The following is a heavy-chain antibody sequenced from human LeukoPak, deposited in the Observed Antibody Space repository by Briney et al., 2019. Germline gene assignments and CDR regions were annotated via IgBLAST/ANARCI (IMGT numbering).Heavy chain of an antibody. CDR1: GYTFTSYG. D-gene: IGHD3-3*01. CDR3: ARDRGAVSTIFGVAEFAY. J-gene: IGHJ4*02. CDR2: ISAYNGNT. Sequence: GASVKVSCKASGYTFTSYGISWVRQAPGQGLEWMGWISAYNGNTNYAQKLQGRVTMTTDTSTSTAYMELRSLRSDDTAVYYCARDRGAVSTIFGVAEFAYWGQGTLVTVSS. V-gene: IGHV1-18*01.